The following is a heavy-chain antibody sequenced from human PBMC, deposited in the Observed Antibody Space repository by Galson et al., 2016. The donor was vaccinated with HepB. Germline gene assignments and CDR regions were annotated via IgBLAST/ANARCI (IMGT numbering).Heavy chain of an antibody. D-gene: IGHD6-19*01. V-gene: IGHV3-23*01. CDR2: ITGSDGST. CDR1: GFTFTNYA. Sequence: SLRLSCAASGFTFTNYATSWVRQAPGKGLEWVSGITGSDGSTRYADSVKGQFSISRDNSKNTLYLQMDSLRAEDTAVYYCAKGSNGWTKFIDFWGQGTLVTVSS. J-gene: IGHJ4*02. CDR3: AKGSNGWTKFIDF.